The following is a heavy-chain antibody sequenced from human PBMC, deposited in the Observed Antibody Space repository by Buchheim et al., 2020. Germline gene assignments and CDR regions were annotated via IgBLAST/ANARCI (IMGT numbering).Heavy chain of an antibody. CDR1: GFTFSSYG. CDR2: IWYDGSNK. V-gene: IGHV3-33*01. D-gene: IGHD6-13*01. J-gene: IGHJ6*02. CDR3: ARVKGIAAAGTFYYYGMDV. Sequence: QVQLVESGGGVVQPGRSLRLSCAASGFTFSSYGMHWVRQAPGKGLEWVAVIWYDGSNKYYADSVKGRFTISRDNSKNTRYLQMNSLRAEDTAVYYCARVKGIAAAGTFYYYGMDVWGQGTT.